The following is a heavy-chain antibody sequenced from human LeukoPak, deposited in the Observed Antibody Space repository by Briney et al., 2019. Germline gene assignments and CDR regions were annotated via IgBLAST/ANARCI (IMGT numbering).Heavy chain of an antibody. V-gene: IGHV4-4*02. CDR1: GGSISSGNW. CDR2: IYTSGST. D-gene: IGHD2-21*01. CDR3: ARVRPAYCGGDCYL. Sequence: SETLSLTCAVSGGSISSGNWWSWVRQPPGKGLEWIGHIYTSGSTNYNPSLKSRVTISVDASKNQFSLKLSSVTAADTAVYYCARVRPAYCGGDCYLWGQGTLVTVSS. J-gene: IGHJ5*02.